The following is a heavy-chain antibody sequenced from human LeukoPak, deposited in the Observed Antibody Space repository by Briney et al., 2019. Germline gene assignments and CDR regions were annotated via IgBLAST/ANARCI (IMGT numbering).Heavy chain of an antibody. CDR3: AKDRGETWYSDL. Sequence: ASVKVSCKASGYTFTDYYIHWVRQAPGQGLEWMGWIKPNTGGTDYAQKFQGMITMTRDTSINTAYLELSSLRSDDTAVTYGAKDRGETWYSDLWGRGTLVSVSS. V-gene: IGHV1-2*02. CDR2: IKPNTGGT. D-gene: IGHD3-16*01. CDR1: GYTFTDYY. J-gene: IGHJ2*01.